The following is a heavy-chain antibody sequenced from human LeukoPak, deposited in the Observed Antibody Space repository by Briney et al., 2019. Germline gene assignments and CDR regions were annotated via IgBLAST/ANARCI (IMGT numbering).Heavy chain of an antibody. V-gene: IGHV3-74*01. J-gene: IGHJ4*02. D-gene: IGHD5-24*01. CDR3: ARDWVYKIDY. CDR1: GNYW. CDR2: ISHDGII. Sequence: GGSLRLSCAASGNYWMHWVRQVPGKGLVWVSRISHDGIISYADSVKGRFTISRDNAKNTLTLQMNSLRVEDTAVYFCARDWVYKIDYWGRGTLVTVSS.